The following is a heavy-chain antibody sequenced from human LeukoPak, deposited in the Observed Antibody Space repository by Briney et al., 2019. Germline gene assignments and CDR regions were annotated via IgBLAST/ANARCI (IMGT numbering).Heavy chain of an antibody. CDR2: IYYSGST. CDR3: ARDQGGYYDSSAPWAFDI. D-gene: IGHD3-22*01. J-gene: IGHJ3*02. V-gene: IGHV4-31*03. CDR1: GGSISSGGYY. Sequence: PSETLSLTCTVSGGSISSGGYYWSWIRQHPGKGLEWIGYIYYSGSTYYNPSLKSRVTISVDTSKNQFSLKLSSVTAADTAVYYCARDQGGYYDSSAPWAFDIWGQGTMVTVSS.